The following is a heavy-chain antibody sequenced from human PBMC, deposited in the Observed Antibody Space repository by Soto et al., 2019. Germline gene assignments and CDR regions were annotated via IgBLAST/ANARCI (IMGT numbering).Heavy chain of an antibody. CDR1: GGTFSSYA. D-gene: IGHD3-3*01. Sequence: GASVKVSCKASGGTFSSYAISWVRQAPGQGLEWMGGIIPIFGTANYAQKFQGRVTITADESTSTAYMELSSLRSEDTAVYYCARLPYDFWGGYVTPPPYFDYWGQGTLVTVSS. CDR3: ARLPYDFWGGYVTPPPYFDY. V-gene: IGHV1-69*13. J-gene: IGHJ4*02. CDR2: IIPIFGTA.